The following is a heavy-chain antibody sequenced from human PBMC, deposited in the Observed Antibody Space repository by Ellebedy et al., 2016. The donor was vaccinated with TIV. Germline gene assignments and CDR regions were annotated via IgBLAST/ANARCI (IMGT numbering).Heavy chain of an antibody. Sequence: GESLKISCAASGFTFSDYAMTWVRQAPGMGLEWVSTITGSTGFTYYADSVRGRFTISRDNSRNTLYLQLNSLRADDMAVYFCAKAHVLWFGQIRNFDYWGQGALVTVSS. CDR1: GFTFSDYA. CDR3: AKAHVLWFGQIRNFDY. J-gene: IGHJ4*02. D-gene: IGHD3-10*01. V-gene: IGHV3-23*01. CDR2: ITGSTGFT.